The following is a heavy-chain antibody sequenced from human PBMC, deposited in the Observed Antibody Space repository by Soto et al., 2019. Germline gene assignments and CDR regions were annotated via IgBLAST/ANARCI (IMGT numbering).Heavy chain of an antibody. J-gene: IGHJ6*02. CDR1: GFTFSDYY. V-gene: IGHV3-11*06. D-gene: IGHD3-10*01. Sequence: PGGSLRLSCAASGFTFSDYYMSWIRQAPGKGLEWVSYISSSSSYTNYADSVKGRFTISRDNAKNSLYLQMNSLRAEDTAVYYCARNSDYYGSGSYYNLYYYYGMDVWGQGTTVTVS. CDR2: ISSSSSYT. CDR3: ARNSDYYGSGSYYNLYYYYGMDV.